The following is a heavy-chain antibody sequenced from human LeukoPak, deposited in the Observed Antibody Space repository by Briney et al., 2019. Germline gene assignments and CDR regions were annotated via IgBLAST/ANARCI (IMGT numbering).Heavy chain of an antibody. J-gene: IGHJ3*02. Sequence: PSETLSLTCTVSGGSISSYYWSWIRQPPGKGLEWIGSIYYSGSTYYNPSLKSRVTISVDTSKNQFSLKLSSVTAADTAVYYRATRLEAYDFWSGIDAFDIWGQGTMVTVSS. CDR1: GGSISSYY. CDR3: ATRLEAYDFWSGIDAFDI. D-gene: IGHD3-3*01. V-gene: IGHV4-59*05. CDR2: IYYSGST.